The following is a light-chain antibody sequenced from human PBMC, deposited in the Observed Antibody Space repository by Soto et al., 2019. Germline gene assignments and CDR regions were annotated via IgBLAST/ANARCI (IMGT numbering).Light chain of an antibody. CDR1: QIVSIK. CDR2: DAS. V-gene: IGKV3-11*01. Sequence: EIVLTQSPATRSLSPGERATLSCRASQIVSIKLAWYQQNPGQAPRLLIYDASNRAAGIPARFSGSGSGTDFTLTISSLEPGDFAVYYCQQRSNWPPVYTFGQGTKVDIK. CDR3: QQRSNWPPVYT. J-gene: IGKJ2*01.